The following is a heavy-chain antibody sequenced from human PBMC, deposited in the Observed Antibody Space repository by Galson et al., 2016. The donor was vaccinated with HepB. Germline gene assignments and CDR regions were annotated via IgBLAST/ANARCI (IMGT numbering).Heavy chain of an antibody. Sequence: SLRLSCAASGFSGINNYMSWVRQAPGKVLEWVSVIYSGGRAYYADSVKGRFTISRDNSKNTLYLQMNSQRVEDTAVYYCASGGNWNDFDYWGQGALVTVSS. CDR2: IYSGGRA. V-gene: IGHV3-53*01. D-gene: IGHD1-1*01. CDR1: GFSGINNY. J-gene: IGHJ4*02. CDR3: ASGGNWNDFDY.